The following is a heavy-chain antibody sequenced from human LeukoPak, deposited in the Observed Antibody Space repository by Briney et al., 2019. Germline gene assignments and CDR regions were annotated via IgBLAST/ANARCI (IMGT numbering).Heavy chain of an antibody. V-gene: IGHV3-30*02. CDR3: AKDIAAAATAIDY. J-gene: IGHJ4*02. D-gene: IGHD6-13*01. CDR1: GFTFSNHG. Sequence: GGSLRLSCTASGFTFSNHGMHWVRQAPGKGLEWVAFIRYDGSNKYYADSVKGRFTISRDNSKNTMYLQMNSLRAEDTAVYYCAKDIAAAATAIDYWGQGTLVTVSS. CDR2: IRYDGSNK.